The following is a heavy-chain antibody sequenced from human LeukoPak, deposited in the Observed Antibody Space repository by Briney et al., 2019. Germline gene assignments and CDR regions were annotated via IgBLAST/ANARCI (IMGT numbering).Heavy chain of an antibody. Sequence: PSETLSLTCDVSGVSFSTYYWSWIRQSSEKGLEWIGEANHSGYTNYNPSLKGRVTISVDTSKNQFSLKLSSVTAADTAVYYCARQLYGSDYWGQGTLVTVSS. D-gene: IGHD4-17*01. CDR3: ARQLYGSDY. CDR1: GVSFSTYY. CDR2: ANHSGYT. J-gene: IGHJ4*02. V-gene: IGHV4-34*01.